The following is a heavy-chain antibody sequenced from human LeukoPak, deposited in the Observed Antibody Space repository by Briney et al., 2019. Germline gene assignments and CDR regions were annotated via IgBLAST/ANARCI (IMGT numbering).Heavy chain of an antibody. CDR3: ARAGGPYCSSTSCHQSEYFQH. Sequence: ASVKVSCKVSGYTFTSYYMHWVRQAPGQGLEWMGIINPSGGSTSYAQKFQGRVTMTRDMSTSTVYMELSSLRSEDTAVYYCARAGGPYCSSTSCHQSEYFQHWGQGTLVTVSS. D-gene: IGHD2-2*01. CDR2: INPSGGST. V-gene: IGHV1-46*01. CDR1: GYTFTSYY. J-gene: IGHJ1*01.